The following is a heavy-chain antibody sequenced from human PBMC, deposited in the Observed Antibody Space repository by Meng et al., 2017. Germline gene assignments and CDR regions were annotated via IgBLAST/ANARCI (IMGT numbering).Heavy chain of an antibody. CDR1: GLTFSSYA. CDR2: ISDSGGST. CDR3: ARDGLAVAGTPLFYYYYGMDV. V-gene: IGHV3-23*01. Sequence: GESLKISCAASGLTFSSYAMSWVRQAPGKGLECVSVISDSGGSTYYADSVKGRFTISRDNAKNTLYLQMNSLRAEDTAVYYCARDGLAVAGTPLFYYYYGMDVWGQGTTVTVSS. J-gene: IGHJ6*02. D-gene: IGHD6-19*01.